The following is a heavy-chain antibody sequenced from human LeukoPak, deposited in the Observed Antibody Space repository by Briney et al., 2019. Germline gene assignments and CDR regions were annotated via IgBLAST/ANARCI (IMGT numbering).Heavy chain of an antibody. CDR3: AKGGVVHAFHI. Sequence: GGSLRLSCAASGFTFSSYEMNWVRQAPGKGLEWVGRIKSKTDGGTTDYAAPVKGRFTISRDDSKNTLYLQMNSLRAEDTAVYYCAKGGVVHAFHIWGQGTMVTVSS. V-gene: IGHV3-15*01. J-gene: IGHJ3*02. CDR2: IKSKTDGGTT. D-gene: IGHD2-15*01. CDR1: GFTFSSYE.